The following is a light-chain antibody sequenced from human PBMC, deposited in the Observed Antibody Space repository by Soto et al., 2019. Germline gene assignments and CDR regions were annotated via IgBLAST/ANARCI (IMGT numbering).Light chain of an antibody. V-gene: IGKV3-20*01. CDR3: QQYGSSPIT. J-gene: IGKJ5*01. CDR2: GAS. Sequence: DIVLTQSPVTLSLSPGERATLSCSASQSISSSYLAWYQQKPGQAPRLLIYGASIRATGIPDRFSGSGSGRDFTLSLSRLEPEDFAVYYCQQYGSSPITFGQGTRLEIK. CDR1: QSISSSY.